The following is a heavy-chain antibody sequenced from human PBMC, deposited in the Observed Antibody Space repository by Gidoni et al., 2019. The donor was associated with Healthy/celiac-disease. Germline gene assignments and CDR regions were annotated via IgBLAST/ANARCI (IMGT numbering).Heavy chain of an antibody. CDR2: ISSSSSYI. CDR3: ARDLLLWFGEKGSPFDY. J-gene: IGHJ4*02. V-gene: IGHV3-21*01. CDR1: GFTFSSYS. D-gene: IGHD3-10*01. Sequence: EVQLVESGGGLVKPGGSLRLSCAASGFTFSSYSMNWVRQAPGKGLEWVSSISSSSSYIYYADSVKGRFTISRDNAKNSLYLQMNSLRAEDTAVYYCARDLLLWFGEKGSPFDYWGQGTLVTVSS.